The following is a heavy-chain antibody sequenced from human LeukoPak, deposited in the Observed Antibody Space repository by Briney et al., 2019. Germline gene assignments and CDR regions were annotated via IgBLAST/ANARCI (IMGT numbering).Heavy chain of an antibody. CDR1: GFTFSSYS. J-gene: IGHJ6*03. CDR3: ARVRIGATVSDVYYYMDV. Sequence: GGSLRLSCAASGFTFSSYSMHWVAGAPRTGLESVSAIISNGGSTYYANSVKGRLTISTDNSKNTLYLQMGSLRVEDMAVYYCARVRIGATVSDVYYYMDVWGKGTTVTVSS. V-gene: IGHV3-64*01. CDR2: IISNGGST. D-gene: IGHD1-26*01.